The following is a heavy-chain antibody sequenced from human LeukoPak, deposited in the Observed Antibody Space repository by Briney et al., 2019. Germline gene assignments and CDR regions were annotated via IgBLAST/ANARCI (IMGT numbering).Heavy chain of an antibody. V-gene: IGHV4-38-2*01. J-gene: IGHJ5*02. D-gene: IGHD6-13*01. Sequence: PSETLSLTCAVYGGSFSGYYWGWLRQPPGKGLEWIGSIYHSGSTYYNPSLKSRVTISVDTSKNQFSLTLSSVTAADTAVYYCARTPRGSSWYERWFDPWGQGTLVTVSS. CDR2: IYHSGST. CDR1: GGSFSGYY. CDR3: ARTPRGSSWYERWFDP.